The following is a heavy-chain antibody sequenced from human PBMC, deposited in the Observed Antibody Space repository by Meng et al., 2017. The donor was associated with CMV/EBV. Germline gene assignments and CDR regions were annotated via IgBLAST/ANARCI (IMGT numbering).Heavy chain of an antibody. CDR2: IYYSGST. D-gene: IGHD3-22*01. V-gene: IGHV4-59*01. Sequence: SETLSLTCTVSGGSISSYYWSWIRQPPGKGLEWIGYIYYSGSTNYNPSLKSRVTISVDTSKNQFSLKLSSVTAADTAVYYCARASYYYDSSGPTTDAFDIWGQGTMVTVSS. J-gene: IGHJ3*02. CDR3: ARASYYYDSSGPTTDAFDI. CDR1: GGSISSYY.